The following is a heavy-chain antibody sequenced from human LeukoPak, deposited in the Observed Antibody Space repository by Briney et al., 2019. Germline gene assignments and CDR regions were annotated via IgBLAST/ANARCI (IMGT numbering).Heavy chain of an antibody. CDR2: MNRDGSEV. Sequence: GSLRLSCATSPFPSAPVTMTWDHQASVEGPCFVAAMNRDGSEVAYGNSVRGRFTISRDNAKNSLYLQMYSLRAEDTAVYCCARGIDEWLYLNYWGQGALVTVSS. V-gene: IGHV3-7*04. J-gene: IGHJ4*02. D-gene: IGHD3-3*01. CDR3: ARGIDEWLYLNY. CDR1: PFPSAPVT.